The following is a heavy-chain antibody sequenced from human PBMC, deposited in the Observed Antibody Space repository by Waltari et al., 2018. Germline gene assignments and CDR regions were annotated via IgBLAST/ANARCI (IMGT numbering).Heavy chain of an antibody. D-gene: IGHD2-2*01. CDR1: GGSISSSSYY. V-gene: IGHV4-39*07. CDR2: IYYSGST. CDR3: ARMVRGYCSSTSCHTDH. J-gene: IGHJ4*02. Sequence: QLQLQESGPGLVKPSETLSLTCTVSGGSISSSSYYWGWVRQPPGKGLEWIGSIYYSGSTYYNPSRKSRVTISVDTSKNQFSLRVSSVTAADTAVFYCARMVRGYCSSTSCHTDHWGQGTLVTVSS.